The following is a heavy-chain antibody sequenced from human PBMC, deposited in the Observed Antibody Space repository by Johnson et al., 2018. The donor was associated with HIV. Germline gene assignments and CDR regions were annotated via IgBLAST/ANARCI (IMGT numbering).Heavy chain of an antibody. D-gene: IGHD1-14*01. CDR3: ARDPPARSQYNSPPLAFDI. Sequence: QVQLVESGGGVVQPGRSLRLSCAASGFTFSSNAMHWVRQSPGKGLEWVAVISFDGTNTYYGDSVKGRFTISRDNSNNTLYLQMNSLRTEDTAVYYCARDPPARSQYNSPPLAFDIWGQGTMVTVSS. J-gene: IGHJ3*02. CDR1: GFTFSSNA. V-gene: IGHV3-30-3*01. CDR2: ISFDGTNT.